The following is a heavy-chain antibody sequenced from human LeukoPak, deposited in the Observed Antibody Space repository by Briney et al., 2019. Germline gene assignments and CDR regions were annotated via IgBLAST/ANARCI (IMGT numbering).Heavy chain of an antibody. V-gene: IGHV3-23*01. Sequence: GGSLRLSCAASGFTFSDYIMNWVRQAPGRGLEWVSSITAIDGRTYYADSVRGRFTISRDNSKNTVYLQLNSLRAGDSAIYYCTKDRRGPAAGTWYFDSWGQGTLVTVSS. CDR2: ITAIDGRT. CDR1: GFTFSDYI. J-gene: IGHJ4*02. D-gene: IGHD6-13*01. CDR3: TKDRRGPAAGTWYFDS.